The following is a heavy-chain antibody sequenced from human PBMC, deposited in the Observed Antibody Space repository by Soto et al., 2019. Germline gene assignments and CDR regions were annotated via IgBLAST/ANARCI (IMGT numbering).Heavy chain of an antibody. V-gene: IGHV5-10-1*01. CDR2: IDPSDSRT. CDR3: ARHDSNGDFDF. Sequence: GESLKISCEASGYMFPFYHISLVRQMPGKGLEWVGKIDPSDSRTMYRPSSRARITISVDKSINTAFLEWGRLKDSDTAMYYWARHDSNGDFDFWGQGTQVTVSS. D-gene: IGHD2-8*01. J-gene: IGHJ4*01. CDR1: GYMFPFYH.